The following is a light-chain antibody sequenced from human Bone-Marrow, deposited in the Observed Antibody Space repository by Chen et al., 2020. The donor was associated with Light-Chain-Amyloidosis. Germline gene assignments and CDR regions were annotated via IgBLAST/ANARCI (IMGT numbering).Light chain of an antibody. J-gene: IGLJ3*02. V-gene: IGLV2-14*03. Sequence: QSALSQPASVSGAPGQSITISCTGASSDVDGYDYVSWYQQHPGKAPKLIIYEVTHRPSGVCDRFSGSKAGNTASLTISGLQTEDEADYYCNSYTSSSTVFGGGTKLTVL. CDR3: NSYTSSSTV. CDR1: SSDVDGYDY. CDR2: EVT.